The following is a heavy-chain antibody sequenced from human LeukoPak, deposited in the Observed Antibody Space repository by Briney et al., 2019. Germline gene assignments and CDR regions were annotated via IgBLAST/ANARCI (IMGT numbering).Heavy chain of an antibody. D-gene: IGHD3-10*01. V-gene: IGHV1-2*02. Sequence: ASVKVSCKTSGYTFTGYYIHWVRQAPGQGLEWMGWINPNSGDTNYAQKFQGRVTMTRDTSTSTVYMELSSLRSEDTAVYYCARDSGMVRGTVDYWGQGTLVTVSS. J-gene: IGHJ4*02. CDR2: INPNSGDT. CDR1: GYTFTGYY. CDR3: ARDSGMVRGTVDY.